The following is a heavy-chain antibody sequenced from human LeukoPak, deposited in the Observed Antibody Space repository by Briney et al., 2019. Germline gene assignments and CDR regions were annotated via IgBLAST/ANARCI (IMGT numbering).Heavy chain of an antibody. J-gene: IGHJ4*02. Sequence: PGGSLRLSCAASGFAFYSYAMTWVRQAPGRGLEWVSVITGSGGTTYYADSVKGRFTISRDNSKNTLYLQMNSLRAEDTAVYFCASSPNWNEAEFYFEHWGRGTQVIVSS. CDR3: ASSPNWNEAEFYFEH. CDR1: GFAFYSYA. D-gene: IGHD1-1*01. V-gene: IGHV3-23*01. CDR2: ITGSGGTT.